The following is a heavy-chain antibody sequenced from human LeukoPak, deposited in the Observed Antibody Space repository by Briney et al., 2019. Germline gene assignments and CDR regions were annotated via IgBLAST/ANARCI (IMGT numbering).Heavy chain of an antibody. CDR2: INHSGST. J-gene: IGHJ6*02. V-gene: IGHV4-34*01. CDR1: GGSFSGYY. D-gene: IGHD6-13*01. CDR3: ATMSPPGIAAAGTPGMDV. Sequence: SETLSLTCAVYGGSFSGYYWSWIRQPPGKGLEWIGEINHSGSTNYNPSLKSRVTISVDTSKNQFSLKLSSVTAADTAVYYCATMSPPGIAAAGTPGMDVWGQGTTVTVSS.